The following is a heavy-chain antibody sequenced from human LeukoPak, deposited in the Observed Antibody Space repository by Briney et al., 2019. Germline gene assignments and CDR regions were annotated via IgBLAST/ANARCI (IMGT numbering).Heavy chain of an antibody. D-gene: IGHD6-6*01. J-gene: IGHJ4*02. CDR1: GFTFTTYW. V-gene: IGHV3-7*04. CDR2: IKQDGTEK. CDR3: ARADDSSSGYFDY. Sequence: GGSLRLSCTASGFTFTTYWMSWVRHPPGKGLEWVANIKQDGTEKYYVDSVKGRFTISRDNAKNSLYLQMNSLRAEDTAVYYCARADDSSSGYFDYWGQGTLVTVSS.